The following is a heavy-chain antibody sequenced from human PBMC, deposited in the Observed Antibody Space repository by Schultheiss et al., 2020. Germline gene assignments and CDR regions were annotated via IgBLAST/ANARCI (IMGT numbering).Heavy chain of an antibody. CDR2: ISGSGGST. CDR3: AKVRYYDFWSTAGGFDY. D-gene: IGHD3-3*01. V-gene: IGHV3-23*01. CDR1: GFTFSSYA. Sequence: GGSLRLPCAASGFTFSSYAMSWVRQAPGKGLEWVSAISGSGGSTYYADSVKGRFTISRDNSKNTLYLQMNSLRAEDTAVYYCAKVRYYDFWSTAGGFDYWGQGTLVTVSS. J-gene: IGHJ4*02.